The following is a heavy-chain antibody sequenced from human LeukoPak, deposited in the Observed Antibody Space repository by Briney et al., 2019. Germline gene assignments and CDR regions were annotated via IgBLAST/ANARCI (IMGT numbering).Heavy chain of an antibody. CDR3: VRDPFDSSGHDQGAY. CDR1: GFTFRSYS. Sequence: GGSLRLSCAASGFTFRSYSMNWVRQAPGWGLEWVAAIIHTGVETYYADSVKSRFTLSRDNSKNMVHLQMNSLRVDDTAVYYCVRDPFDSSGHDQGAYWGQGALVTVSS. V-gene: IGHV3-23*01. CDR2: IIHTGVET. D-gene: IGHD3-22*01. J-gene: IGHJ4*02.